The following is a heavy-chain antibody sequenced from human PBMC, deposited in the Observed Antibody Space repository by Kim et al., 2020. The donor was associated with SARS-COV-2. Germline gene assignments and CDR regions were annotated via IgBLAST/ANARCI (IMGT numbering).Heavy chain of an antibody. V-gene: IGHV3-9*01. J-gene: IGHJ4*02. D-gene: IGHD1-26*01. CDR2: ISWNSGSI. Sequence: GGSLRLSCAASGFTFDDYAMHWVRQAPGKGLEWVSGISWNSGSIGYADSVKGRFTISRDNAKNSLYLQMNSLRAEDTALYYCAKDSGGWELLRGALDYWGQGTLVTVSS. CDR1: GFTFDDYA. CDR3: AKDSGGWELLRGALDY.